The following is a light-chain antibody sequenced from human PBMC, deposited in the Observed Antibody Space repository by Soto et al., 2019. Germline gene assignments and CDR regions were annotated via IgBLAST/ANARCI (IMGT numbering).Light chain of an antibody. CDR3: HQYGGSHLT. Sequence: SVLTQSPGTLSWSPGESATFSCRASQSVCNKHFACYEHKPGQAPRLCIYGASSRATGIPDSFSGSGSGTDVTLTISCLEPEDVAVYYCHQYGGSHLTFGGGTKVEIK. CDR2: GAS. J-gene: IGKJ4*01. CDR1: QSVCNKH. V-gene: IGKV3-20*01.